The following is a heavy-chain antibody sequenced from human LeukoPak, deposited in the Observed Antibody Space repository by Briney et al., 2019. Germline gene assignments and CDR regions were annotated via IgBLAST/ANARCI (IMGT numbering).Heavy chain of an antibody. D-gene: IGHD6-13*01. CDR1: GYTFTRYG. J-gene: IGHJ5*02. Sequence: ASVKVSCKASGYTFTRYGISWVRQAPGQGLEWMGWISAYDGNTNYAQKFQGRVTVTTDTSTTTAYMELRSLRSDDTAVYYCARDKVIASAGTPNWFDPWGQGTLVTVS. V-gene: IGHV1-18*04. CDR2: ISAYDGNT. CDR3: ARDKVIASAGTPNWFDP.